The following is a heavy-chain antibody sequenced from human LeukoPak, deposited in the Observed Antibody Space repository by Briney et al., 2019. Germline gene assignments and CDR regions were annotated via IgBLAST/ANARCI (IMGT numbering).Heavy chain of an antibody. J-gene: IGHJ3*02. CDR3: ARLPPFYYYDSSGYEDAFDI. V-gene: IGHV1-2*06. CDR2: INPNSGGT. D-gene: IGHD3-22*01. CDR1: GYTLTELS. Sequence: GASVKVSCKVSGYTLTELSMHWVRQAPGQGLEWMGRINPNSGGTNYAQKFQGRVTMTRDTSISTAYMELSRLRSDDTAVYYCARLPPFYYYDSSGYEDAFDIWGQGTMVTVSS.